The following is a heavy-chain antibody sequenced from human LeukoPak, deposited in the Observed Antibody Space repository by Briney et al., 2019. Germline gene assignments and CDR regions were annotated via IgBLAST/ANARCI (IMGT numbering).Heavy chain of an antibody. J-gene: IGHJ4*02. D-gene: IGHD1-7*01. Sequence: SETLSLTCTVSGGSISTSNYYWGWIRQPPGKGLEWIGNIFYSGSTYYSPSLRSRVTISLDTSRNQFSLKLNSVTAADTAVYYCARAYNWNYAFDYWGQGTLVTVSS. CDR1: GGSISTSNYY. CDR3: ARAYNWNYAFDY. CDR2: IFYSGST. V-gene: IGHV4-39*07.